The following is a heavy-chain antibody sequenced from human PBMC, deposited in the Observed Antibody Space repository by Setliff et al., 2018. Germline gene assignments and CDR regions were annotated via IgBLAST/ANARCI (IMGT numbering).Heavy chain of an antibody. J-gene: IGHJ4*02. V-gene: IGHV4-34*01. Sequence: SETLSLTCAVYGDSFSDYYWSWIRQPPGKRPEWIAEINQSGNTNYNPSLNSRVSVSVDTPTNQFSLKVFSVTAADTAVYYCRFWSSYYKNDYWAQGTLVTVSS. CDR2: INQSGNT. CDR1: GDSFSDYY. CDR3: RFWSSYYKNDY. D-gene: IGHD3-3*01.